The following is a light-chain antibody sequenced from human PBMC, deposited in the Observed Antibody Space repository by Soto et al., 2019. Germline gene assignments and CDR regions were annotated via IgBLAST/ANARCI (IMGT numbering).Light chain of an antibody. J-gene: IGKJ1*01. CDR2: DAS. V-gene: IGKV1-5*01. CDR1: QSISSW. Sequence: DIQMTQSPSTLSASVGDRVTITCRASQSISSWLAWYQQKPGKAPKLLIYDASSLESGVPPRFSGSRSGTEFTLTISSLQPDDFATYYCQQYNSYSRTFGQGTKVDI. CDR3: QQYNSYSRT.